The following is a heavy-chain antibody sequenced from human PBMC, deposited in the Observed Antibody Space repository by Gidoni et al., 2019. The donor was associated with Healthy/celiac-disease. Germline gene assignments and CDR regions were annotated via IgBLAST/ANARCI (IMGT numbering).Heavy chain of an antibody. D-gene: IGHD2-21*02. CDR3: ARERAGQHIVVVTAIPDY. CDR1: GFTFSSYW. V-gene: IGHV3-7*01. Sequence: EVQLVESGGGLVQHGGSLRLSCAASGFTFSSYWMSWVRQAPGKGLEWVANITQDGSEKYYVDSVKGRFTISRDNAKNSLYLQMNSLRAEDTAVYYCARERAGQHIVVVTAIPDYWGQGTLVTVSS. J-gene: IGHJ4*02. CDR2: ITQDGSEK.